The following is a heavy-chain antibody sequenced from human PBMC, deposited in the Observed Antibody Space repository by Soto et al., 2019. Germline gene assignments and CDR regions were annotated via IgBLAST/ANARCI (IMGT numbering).Heavy chain of an antibody. D-gene: IGHD3-22*01. J-gene: IGHJ4*02. V-gene: IGHV4-39*07. CDR2: IYYSGST. Sequence: PSETLSLTCTVSGGSISSSSYYWGWIRQPPGKGLEWIGSIYYSGSTNYNPSLKSRVTISVDTSQNQFSLMLTSVTAADTAVYYCARPRSSGYAGEFDYWGQGTLVTVSS. CDR3: ARPRSSGYAGEFDY. CDR1: GGSISSSSYY.